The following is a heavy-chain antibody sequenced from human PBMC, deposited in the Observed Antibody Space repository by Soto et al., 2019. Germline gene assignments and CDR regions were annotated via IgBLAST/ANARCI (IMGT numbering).Heavy chain of an antibody. J-gene: IGHJ6*03. Sequence: GGSLRLSCAASGFTFSSYAMSRVRQAPGKGLEWVSAISGSGGSTYYADSVKGRFTISRDNSKNTLYLQMNSLRAEDTAVYYCSKFSPDRFYCSGGSRYDYYYYYYMDVWGKGTTVNGSS. CDR1: GFTFSSYA. CDR3: SKFSPDRFYCSGGSRYDYYYYYYMDV. D-gene: IGHD2-15*01. V-gene: IGHV3-23*01. CDR2: ISGSGGST.